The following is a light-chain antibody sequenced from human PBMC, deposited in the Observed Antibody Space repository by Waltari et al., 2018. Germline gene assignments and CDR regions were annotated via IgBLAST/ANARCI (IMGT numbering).Light chain of an antibody. Sequence: QSALTQPASVSGSPGQSVPFFCTGTSNDAGGYNSVSWYQEHPGQAPRALIYDVSVRPSGVSDRFSGSKSGNTASLTISGLQAEDEADYYCSSQSSNNVVLFGGGTKLTVL. J-gene: IGLJ2*01. CDR3: SSQSSNNVVL. V-gene: IGLV2-14*01. CDR1: SNDAGGYNS. CDR2: DVS.